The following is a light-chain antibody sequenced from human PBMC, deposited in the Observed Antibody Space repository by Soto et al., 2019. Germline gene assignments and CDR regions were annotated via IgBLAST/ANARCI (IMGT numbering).Light chain of an antibody. CDR3: QQLNSYPIT. V-gene: IGKV3D-20*02. CDR2: GAS. Sequence: ESVLAQSPDTLSLSPGEGATLSCRSSQTVISNYLAWYQKKPGQAPRLLIYGASNRATGIPDRFSGSGSGTDFTLTISSLQPEDFATYFCQQLNSYPITFGQGTRLEIK. CDR1: QTVISNY. J-gene: IGKJ5*01.